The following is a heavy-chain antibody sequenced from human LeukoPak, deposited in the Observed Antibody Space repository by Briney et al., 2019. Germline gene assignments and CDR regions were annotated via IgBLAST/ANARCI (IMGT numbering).Heavy chain of an antibody. V-gene: IGHV3-20*04. CDR1: GFTFDDYG. J-gene: IGHJ4*02. CDR2: INWNGGST. CDR3: ARQGDGYNNPTGLDY. Sequence: GGSLRLSCAASGFTFDDYGMSWVRQAPGKGLEWVSGINWNGGSTGYADSVKGRFTISRDNAKNSLYLQMSSLRAEDTALYYCARQGDGYNNPTGLDYWGQGTLVTVSS. D-gene: IGHD5-24*01.